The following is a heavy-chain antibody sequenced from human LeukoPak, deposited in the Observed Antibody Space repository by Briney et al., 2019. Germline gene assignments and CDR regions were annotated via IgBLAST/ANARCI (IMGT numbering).Heavy chain of an antibody. V-gene: IGHV3-48*02. CDR2: ISSGSGSSI. CDR3: AKDQRRWYSSGWEPRGRHFDY. D-gene: IGHD6-19*01. Sequence: TGGSLRLPCAASGFTFSSYSMNWVRQAPGKGLEWVSYISSGSGSSIYYADSVKGRFSISRDNAKNSLYLQMNSLRDEDTAVYYCAKDQRRWYSSGWEPRGRHFDYWGQGTLVTVPS. J-gene: IGHJ4*02. CDR1: GFTFSSYS.